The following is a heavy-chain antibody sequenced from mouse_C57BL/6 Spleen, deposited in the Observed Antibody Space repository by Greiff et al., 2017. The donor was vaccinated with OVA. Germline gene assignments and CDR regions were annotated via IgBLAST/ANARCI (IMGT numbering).Heavy chain of an antibody. CDR2: IWSGRGT. CDR1: GFSLTSYA. CDR3: SRGGADYYGKDYAMDC. D-gene: IGHD1-1*01. J-gene: IGHJ4*01. V-gene: IGHV2-2*01. Sequence: QVQLQQSGPGLVQPSQSLSITCTVSGFSLTSYAVHWVRQSAGKGLEWMGVIWSGRGTDYNAAFLSRLSISKDNTKCQVFYNMNSLLADDTAIYYCSRGGADYYGKDYAMDCWGKGTSVTVSS.